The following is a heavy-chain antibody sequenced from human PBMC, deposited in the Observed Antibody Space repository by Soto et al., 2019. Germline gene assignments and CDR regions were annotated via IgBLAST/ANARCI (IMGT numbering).Heavy chain of an antibody. V-gene: IGHV4-34*01. CDR1: GGSFRGYY. Sequence: SETLSLTCAVYGGSFRGYYWTWIRQPPGKGLEWIGEISHSGSTNYNPSLKSRVTISVDTSKNQFSLKLSSVTAADTAVYYCARASLGDYYYFDYWGQATLVTVSS. CDR3: ARASLGDYYYFDY. D-gene: IGHD4-17*01. CDR2: ISHSGST. J-gene: IGHJ4*02.